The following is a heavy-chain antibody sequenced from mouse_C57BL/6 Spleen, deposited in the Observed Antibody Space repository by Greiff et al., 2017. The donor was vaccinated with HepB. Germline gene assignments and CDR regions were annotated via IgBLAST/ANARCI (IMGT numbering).Heavy chain of an antibody. D-gene: IGHD1-1*01. CDR1: GYTFTEYT. V-gene: IGHV1-62-2*01. J-gene: IGHJ4*01. Sequence: VQLQQSGAELVKPGASVKLSCKASGYTFTEYTIHWVKQRSGQGLEWIGWFYPGSGSIKYNEKFKDKATLTADKSSSTVYMELSRSTSEDSAVYFCARHEDIGYGSHYYAMDYWGQGTSVTVSS. CDR2: FYPGSGSI. CDR3: ARHEDIGYGSHYYAMDY.